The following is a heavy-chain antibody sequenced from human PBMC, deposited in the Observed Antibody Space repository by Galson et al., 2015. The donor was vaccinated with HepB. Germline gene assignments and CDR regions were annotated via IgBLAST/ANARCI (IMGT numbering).Heavy chain of an antibody. V-gene: IGHV3-48*01. CDR2: ISPSSSSI. CDR1: RFTFSDYS. J-gene: IGHJ6*02. CDR3: VRDRHIFAYFHYGMDV. Sequence: SLRLSCAASRFTFSDYSMNWVRQAPGKGLEWVSYISPSSSSIYYADSVEGRFTISRDNAKNSLYLQMNSLRAEDTAVYYCVRDRHIFAYFHYGMDVWGQGTTVTVSS. D-gene: IGHD2/OR15-2a*01.